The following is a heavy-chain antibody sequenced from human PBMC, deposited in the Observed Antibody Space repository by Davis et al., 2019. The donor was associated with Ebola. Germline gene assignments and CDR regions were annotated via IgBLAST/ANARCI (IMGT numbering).Heavy chain of an antibody. Sequence: ASVKVSCKASGYTFTSYGISWVRQAPGQGLEWMGWISAYNGNTNYAQKLQGRVTMTTDTSTSTAYMELRSLRSDDTAVYYCARNYCSSTSCWFDPWGQGTLVTVSS. CDR3: ARNYCSSTSCWFDP. CDR2: ISAYNGNT. J-gene: IGHJ5*02. V-gene: IGHV1-18*01. CDR1: GYTFTSYG. D-gene: IGHD2-2*01.